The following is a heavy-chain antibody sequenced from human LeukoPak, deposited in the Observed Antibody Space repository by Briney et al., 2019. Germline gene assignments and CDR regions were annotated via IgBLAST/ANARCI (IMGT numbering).Heavy chain of an antibody. J-gene: IGHJ5*02. CDR1: GFTFSNYA. D-gene: IGHD2-2*01. CDR2: ISGSGGST. CDR3: AKGYCSSTSCSSPYNWFDP. V-gene: IGHV3-23*01. Sequence: GGSLRLSCAASGFTFSNYAINWVRQAPGKGLEWVSSISGSGGSTYCADSVKGRFTISRDNSKNTLYLQMNSLRAEDTAVYYCAKGYCSSTSCSSPYNWFDPWGQGTLVTVSS.